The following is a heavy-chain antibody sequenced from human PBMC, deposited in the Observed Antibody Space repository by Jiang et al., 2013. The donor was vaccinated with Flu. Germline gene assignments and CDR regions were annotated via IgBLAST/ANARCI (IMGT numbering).Heavy chain of an antibody. D-gene: IGHD3-10*01. J-gene: IGHJ3*02. V-gene: IGHV3-49*02. Sequence: GTTEYAASVKGRFTISRDDSKSIAYLQMNSLKAEDTAVYYCTRGQSWFGDAFDIWGQGTMVTVSS. CDR3: TRGQSWFGDAFDI. CDR2: GTT.